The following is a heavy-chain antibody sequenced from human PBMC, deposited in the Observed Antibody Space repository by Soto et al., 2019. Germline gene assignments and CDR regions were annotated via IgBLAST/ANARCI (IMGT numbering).Heavy chain of an antibody. J-gene: IGHJ4*02. CDR2: IWYDGSNK. CDR3: AIDYYGSGSYAGH. Sequence: PGGSLRLSCAASGFTFSTYGMHRVRQAPGKGLEWVAVIWYDGSNKYYADSVKGRFTISRDNSKNTLYLQMNSLRAEDTAVYYCAIDYYGSGSYAGHWGQGTLVTVSS. D-gene: IGHD3-10*01. V-gene: IGHV3-33*01. CDR1: GFTFSTYG.